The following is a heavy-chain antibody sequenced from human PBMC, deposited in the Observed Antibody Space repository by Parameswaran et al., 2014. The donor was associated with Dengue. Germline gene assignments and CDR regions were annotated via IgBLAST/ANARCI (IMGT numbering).Heavy chain of an antibody. V-gene: IGHV3-7*01. J-gene: IGHJ6*02. D-gene: IGHD2-2*01. CDR1: GFTFSSYW. Sequence: GSLRLSCAASGFTFSSYWMSWVRQAPGKGLEWVANIKQDGSEKYYVDSVKGRFTISRDNAKNSLYLQMNSLRAEDTAVYYCARDDIVVVPAAGPDVYYYYYGMDVWGQGTTVTVSS. CDR3: ARDDIVVVPAAGPDVYYYYYGMDV. CDR2: IKQDGSEK.